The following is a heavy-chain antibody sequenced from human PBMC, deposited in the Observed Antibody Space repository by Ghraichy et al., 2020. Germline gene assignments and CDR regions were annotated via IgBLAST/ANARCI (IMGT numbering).Heavy chain of an antibody. CDR1: GFTFSSYA. CDR3: ARDRYFEVKEQLTLYYHYYGMDV. Sequence: GGSLRLSCAASGFTFSSYAMHWVRQAPGKGLEWVAVISYDGSYKYYADSVKGRFTISRDNTENTLYLQMNSLRAEDTAVYYCARDRYFEVKEQLTLYYHYYGMDVWGQGTTVTVSS. CDR2: ISYDGSYK. D-gene: IGHD6-13*01. J-gene: IGHJ6*02. V-gene: IGHV3-30-3*01.